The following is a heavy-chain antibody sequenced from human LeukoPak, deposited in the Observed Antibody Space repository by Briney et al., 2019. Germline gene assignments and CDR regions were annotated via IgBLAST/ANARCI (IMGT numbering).Heavy chain of an antibody. Sequence: GGSLRLSCAASGFTFSSYWMHWVRQAPGKGLEWVAVISYDGSNKYYADSVKGRFTISRDNSKNTLYLQMNSLRAEDTAVYYCARDPKMSDFWSGYASYFDYWGQGTLVTVSS. CDR3: ARDPKMSDFWSGYASYFDY. J-gene: IGHJ4*02. V-gene: IGHV3-30-3*01. D-gene: IGHD3-3*01. CDR1: GFTFSSYW. CDR2: ISYDGSNK.